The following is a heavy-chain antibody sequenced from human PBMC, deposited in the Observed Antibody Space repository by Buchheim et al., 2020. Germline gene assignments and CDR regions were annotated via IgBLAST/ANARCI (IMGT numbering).Heavy chain of an antibody. Sequence: QVQLVESGGGVVQPGRSLKLSCAASGFTFSSYAMHWVRQAPGQGLEWVAVISYDGSNKYYAHSLKGRFTISRDNSKNTLYLQRNSLRAEDTAVYYCARVKVPSITIFGFASWFEPWGQGTL. CDR1: GFTFSSYA. CDR2: ISYDGSNK. D-gene: IGHD3-3*01. V-gene: IGHV3-30-3*01. CDR3: ARVKVPSITIFGFASWFEP. J-gene: IGHJ5*02.